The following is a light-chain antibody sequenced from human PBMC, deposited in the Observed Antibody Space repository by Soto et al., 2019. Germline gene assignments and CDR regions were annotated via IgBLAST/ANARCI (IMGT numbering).Light chain of an antibody. V-gene: IGKV3-11*01. Sequence: EVVLTQSPATLSLSPGEGATLSCRASQSIGNYLAWYQQKPGQAPRLLNYATSNRATGIPARFSGSGSGTDFTLTSSNLEPEDFAVSYCQQRSSWPFTFGPGTKVDIK. CDR1: QSIGNY. CDR3: QQRSSWPFT. J-gene: IGKJ3*01. CDR2: ATS.